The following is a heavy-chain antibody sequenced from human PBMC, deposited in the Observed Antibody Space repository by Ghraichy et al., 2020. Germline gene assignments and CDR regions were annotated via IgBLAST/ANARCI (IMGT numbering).Heavy chain of an antibody. D-gene: IGHD5-24*01. V-gene: IGHV4-59*01. Sequence: SETLSLTCTVSGGSISSYYWSWIRQPPGKGLEWIGYIYYSGSTNYNPSLKSRVTISVDTSKNQFSLKLSSVTAADTAVYYCAGDGKRWLQSWSLDYWGQGTLVTVSS. J-gene: IGHJ4*02. CDR2: IYYSGST. CDR3: AGDGKRWLQSWSLDY. CDR1: GGSISSYY.